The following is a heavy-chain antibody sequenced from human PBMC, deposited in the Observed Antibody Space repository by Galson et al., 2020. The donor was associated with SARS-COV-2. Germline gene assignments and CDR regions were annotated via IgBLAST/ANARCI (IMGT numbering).Heavy chain of an antibody. V-gene: IGHV3-64*02. CDR1: GFTFSTYA. D-gene: IGHD3-22*01. Sequence: GGSLRLSCAASGFTFSTYAMLWVRQAPGKGLEYVAATSIEEVSTYYADSVKGRFTISRDNSKNTLYLQMGSLRPEDMAIYYCVRRHSYERGACDIWGQGAMVIVSS. CDR2: TSIEEVST. CDR3: VRRHSYERGACDI. J-gene: IGHJ3*02.